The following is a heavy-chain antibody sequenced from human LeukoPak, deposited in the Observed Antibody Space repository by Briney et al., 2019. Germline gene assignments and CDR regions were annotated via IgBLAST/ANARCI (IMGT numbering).Heavy chain of an antibody. CDR2: ISGSRGYI. Sequence: GGSLRLSCAASGFTFSSYSMNWVRQAPGKGLEWVSCISGSRGYIYSADSVKGRFTISRHNAKNSLYLQMNSLRAEDTAVYYCARDRDNVAGTRGYFDYWGQGTLVTVSS. J-gene: IGHJ4*02. D-gene: IGHD6-19*01. CDR1: GFTFSSYS. V-gene: IGHV3-21*01. CDR3: ARDRDNVAGTRGYFDY.